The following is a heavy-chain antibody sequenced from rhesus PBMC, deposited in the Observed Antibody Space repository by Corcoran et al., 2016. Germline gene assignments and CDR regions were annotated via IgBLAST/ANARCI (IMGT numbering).Heavy chain of an antibody. V-gene: IGHV4-106*01. Sequence: QVQLQESGPGLVKPSETLSLTCAVSGGSISDDYYWSWIRQPPGKGLEWIGYISGSSGSTYYNPSLKSRVTISTDTSKNQFSLKLSSVTAADTAVYYCARGTGYSGSWNFFDYWGQGVLVTVSS. CDR3: ARGTGYSGSWNFFDY. CDR1: GGSISDDYY. CDR2: ISGSSGST. J-gene: IGHJ4*01. D-gene: IGHD6-25*01.